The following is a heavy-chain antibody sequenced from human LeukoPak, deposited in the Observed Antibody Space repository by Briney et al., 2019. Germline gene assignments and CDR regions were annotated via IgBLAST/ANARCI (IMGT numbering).Heavy chain of an antibody. J-gene: IGHJ5*02. D-gene: IGHD6-13*01. CDR2: IYYSGST. Sequence: SETLSLTCTVSGGSISSSSYYWGWIRQPPGKGLEWIGSIYYSGSTYYNPSLKSRVTISVDKSKNQFSLKLSSVTAADTAVYYCAREKGIAAAGRGSPFWFDPWGQGTLVTVSS. V-gene: IGHV4-39*07. CDR1: GGSISSSSYY. CDR3: AREKGIAAAGRGSPFWFDP.